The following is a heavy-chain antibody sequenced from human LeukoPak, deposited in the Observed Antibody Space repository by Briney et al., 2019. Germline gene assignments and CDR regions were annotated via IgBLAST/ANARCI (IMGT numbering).Heavy chain of an antibody. Sequence: GESLKISCKGSGYSFTSYWIGWVRQMPGKGLEWMGIIYPGDSDTRYSPSFQGQVTISADKSISTAYLQWSSLKASGTAMYYCARQFGVDYYDSSGYADYWGQGTLVTVSS. D-gene: IGHD3-22*01. CDR3: ARQFGVDYYDSSGYADY. CDR1: GYSFTSYW. J-gene: IGHJ4*02. V-gene: IGHV5-51*01. CDR2: IYPGDSDT.